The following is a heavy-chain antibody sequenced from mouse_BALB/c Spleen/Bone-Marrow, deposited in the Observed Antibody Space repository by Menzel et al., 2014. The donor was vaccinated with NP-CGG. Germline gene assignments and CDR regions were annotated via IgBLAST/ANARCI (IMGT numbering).Heavy chain of an antibody. Sequence: QVHVKQSGAELVRPGASVKISCKASGYAFTNYLIEWLKQRPGQGLEWIGVLNPGSGGSHYNEKFKGKATLTADKSSSTAYMQLSSLTSDDSAVYFCARSTTVKDYFDYWGQGITLTVSS. V-gene: IGHV1-54*01. J-gene: IGHJ2*01. CDR2: LNPGSGGS. CDR1: GYAFTNYL. D-gene: IGHD1-1*01. CDR3: ARSTTVKDYFDY.